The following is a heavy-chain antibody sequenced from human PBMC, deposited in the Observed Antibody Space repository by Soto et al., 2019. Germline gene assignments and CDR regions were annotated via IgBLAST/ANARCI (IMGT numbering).Heavy chain of an antibody. CDR3: VRAGFCGGGTCYSDYYDS. Sequence: PGGSLRLSCAASGFTCSDHYMDWVRQAPGKGLEWVGRTRNKANGYTIEYAASVTGRFIISRDDPQNSVFLQMKSLKTEDTAVYYCVRAGFCGGGTCYSDYYDSWGQGTLVTVSS. J-gene: IGHJ4*02. D-gene: IGHD2-15*01. CDR1: GFTCSDHY. CDR2: TRNKANGYTI. V-gene: IGHV3-72*01.